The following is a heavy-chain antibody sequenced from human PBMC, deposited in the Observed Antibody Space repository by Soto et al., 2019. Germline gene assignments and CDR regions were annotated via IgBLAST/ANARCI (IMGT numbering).Heavy chain of an antibody. CDR1: GFSFIEYS. V-gene: IGHV3-23*01. J-gene: IGHJ6*02. D-gene: IGHD6-19*01. Sequence: GGSVRLSCAASGFSFIEYSMTWVRQAPGKGLQWVSAISGDTATTHYADSVKGRFTISRDNSRDTLYLQMNSLRVEDTAIYYCAKPLQQWLLQGSGVDVWGQGTTVTVSS. CDR3: AKPLQQWLLQGSGVDV. CDR2: ISGDTATT.